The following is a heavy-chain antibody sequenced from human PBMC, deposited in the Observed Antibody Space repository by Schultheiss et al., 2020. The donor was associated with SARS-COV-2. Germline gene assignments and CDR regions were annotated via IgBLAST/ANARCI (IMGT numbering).Heavy chain of an antibody. CDR1: GGSISSYY. V-gene: IGHV4-59*12. CDR3: ARNKGDTRYSGYDNYYYYMDV. Sequence: SQTLSLTCTVSGGSISSYYWSWIRQPPGKGLEWIGSIYYSGSTNYNPSLKSRVTMSVDTSKNQFSLKLSSVTAADTAVYYCARNKGDTRYSGYDNYYYYMDVWGKGTTVTVSS. CDR2: IYYSGST. J-gene: IGHJ6*03. D-gene: IGHD5-12*01.